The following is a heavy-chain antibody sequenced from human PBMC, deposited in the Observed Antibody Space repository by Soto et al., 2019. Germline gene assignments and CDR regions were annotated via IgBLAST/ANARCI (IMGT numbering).Heavy chain of an antibody. CDR3: ARVYISKHLFDC. Sequence: QVQLVQSGAEVKKPGASVKVSCEASGYTFTNYAIHWVRQTPGQRLEWMGWINGGNANTKYSQKFQDRVTLTRDTSANIAYMELSSLRSEDTAVYYCARVYISKHLFDCWGQGTLVTVSS. J-gene: IGHJ4*02. CDR1: GYTFTNYA. V-gene: IGHV1-3*01. CDR2: INGGNANT. D-gene: IGHD3-9*01.